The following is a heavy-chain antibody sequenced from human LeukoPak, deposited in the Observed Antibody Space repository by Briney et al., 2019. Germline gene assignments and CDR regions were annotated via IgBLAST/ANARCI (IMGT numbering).Heavy chain of an antibody. CDR1: GFTFSSYS. Sequence: GGSLRLSCAASGFTFSSYSMNWVRQAPGKGLEWVSSISSSSSYIYCADSVKGRFTISRDNAKNSLYLQMNSLRAEDTAVYYCARKRASQGIDYWGQGTLVTVSS. CDR3: ARKRASQGIDY. V-gene: IGHV3-21*01. J-gene: IGHJ4*02. D-gene: IGHD6-6*01. CDR2: ISSSSSYI.